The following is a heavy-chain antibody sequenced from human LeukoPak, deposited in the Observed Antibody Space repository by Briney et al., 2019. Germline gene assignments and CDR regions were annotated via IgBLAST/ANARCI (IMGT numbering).Heavy chain of an antibody. CDR2: ISESVGST. CDR1: GFTFSNYA. CDR3: AKDVYGDYGGLVY. J-gene: IGHJ4*02. D-gene: IGHD4-17*01. V-gene: IGHV3-23*01. Sequence: SGGSLRHSCAASGFTFSNYAMTWVRQATGKGLEWVSTISESVGSTYYADSVKGRFAISRDNSKNTLYLQMNSLRAEDTAVYYCAKDVYGDYGGLVYWGQGTLVTVSS.